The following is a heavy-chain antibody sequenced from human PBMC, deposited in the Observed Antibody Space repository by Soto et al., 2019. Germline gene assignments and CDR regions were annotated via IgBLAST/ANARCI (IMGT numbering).Heavy chain of an antibody. CDR2: ISAHNGNT. V-gene: IGHV1-18*01. CDR1: GYGFTTYG. Sequence: QVHLVQSGAEVKKPGALVKVSCKGSGYGFTTYGITWVRQAPGQGLEWMAWISAHNGNTNYAQKLQGRVTVTRDTSTSTAYMELRSLRSDDTAVYYCARGRYGDYWGQGALVTVS. CDR3: ARGRYGDY. J-gene: IGHJ4*02. D-gene: IGHD1-1*01.